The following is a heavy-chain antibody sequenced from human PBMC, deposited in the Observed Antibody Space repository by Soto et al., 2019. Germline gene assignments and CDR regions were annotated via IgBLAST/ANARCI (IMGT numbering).Heavy chain of an antibody. V-gene: IGHV1-69*12. Sequence: QVQLVQSGAEVKQPGSSVKVSCKASGGTFSNYALISWVRQAPGQGLEWMGGIIPIDATVNYAQKFQGRITITADAPPTTACMALGSLRSEATAVYYCARDLLWFGYTYGDVWGQGTTVTVSS. CDR2: IIPIDATV. J-gene: IGHJ6*01. D-gene: IGHD3-10*01. CDR3: ARDLLWFGYTYGDV. CDR1: GGTFSNYA.